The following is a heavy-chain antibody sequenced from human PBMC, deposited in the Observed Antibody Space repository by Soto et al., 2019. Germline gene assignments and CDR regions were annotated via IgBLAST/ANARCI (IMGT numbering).Heavy chain of an antibody. V-gene: IGHV3-30*18. D-gene: IGHD2-2*01. CDR3: ANSTNFYCSSYQCYKYYFDY. Sequence: GGSLRLSCAASGFTFNTFGMHWVRQAPGKGLEWVAVISYDGSDKYYSDSVRGRFTISRDNSMNTLYLQMNSLRTEDTAVYYCANSTNFYCSSYQCYKYYFDYWGQGTLVTVSS. J-gene: IGHJ4*02. CDR2: ISYDGSDK. CDR1: GFTFNTFG.